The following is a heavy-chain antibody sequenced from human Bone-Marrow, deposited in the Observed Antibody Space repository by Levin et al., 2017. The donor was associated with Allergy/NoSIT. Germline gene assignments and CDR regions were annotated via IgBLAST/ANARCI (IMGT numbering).Heavy chain of an antibody. V-gene: IGHV3-23*01. CDR1: GFDFSSYA. Sequence: GESLKISCAASGFDFSSYAMNWVRQAPGQGLEWVSGISTGGETPYYADSVKGRFAISRDNSKNTLSLEMNSLRPDDTAAYFCAKALSRGRRISPFDSWGQGTLVTVSS. CDR2: ISTGGETP. J-gene: IGHJ4*02. CDR3: AKALSRGRRISPFDS. D-gene: IGHD2-15*01.